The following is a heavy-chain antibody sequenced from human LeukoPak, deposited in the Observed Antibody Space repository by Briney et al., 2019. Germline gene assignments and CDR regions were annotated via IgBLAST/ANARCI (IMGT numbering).Heavy chain of an antibody. CDR1: GGSISSYY. V-gene: IGHV4-59*01. Sequence: SETLSLTCTVSGGSISSYYWSWIRQPPGKGLEWIGYIYYSGSTNYNPSLKSRVTISVDTSKNQFSLKLSSVTAADTAVYYCGGGGDFWSGYPDYWGQGTLVTVSS. CDR3: GGGGDFWSGYPDY. J-gene: IGHJ4*02. D-gene: IGHD3-3*01. CDR2: IYYSGST.